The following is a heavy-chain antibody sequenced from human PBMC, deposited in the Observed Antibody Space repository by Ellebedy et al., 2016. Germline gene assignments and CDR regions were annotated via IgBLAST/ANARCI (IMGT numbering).Heavy chain of an antibody. CDR1: GYSFTGYW. D-gene: IGHD6-13*01. Sequence: GGSLRLSXKGSGYSFTGYWIGWVRQMPGKGLEWMGIIYPGDSDTRYSPSFQGQVTISADKSISTAYLQWSSLKASDTAMYYCARRESSWSITEYYFDYWGQGTLVTVSS. CDR2: IYPGDSDT. J-gene: IGHJ4*02. V-gene: IGHV5-51*01. CDR3: ARRESSWSITEYYFDY.